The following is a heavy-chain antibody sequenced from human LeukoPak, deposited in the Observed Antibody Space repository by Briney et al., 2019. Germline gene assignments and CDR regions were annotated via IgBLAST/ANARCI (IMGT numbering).Heavy chain of an antibody. V-gene: IGHV4-34*01. Sequence: SETPSLICAVYGGSFSGYYWSWIRQPPGKGLEWIGEINHSGSTYYNPSLKSRVTISVDTSKNQFSLKLSSVTAADTAVYYCARGKLLRAFDIWGQGTMVTVSS. CDR2: INHSGST. CDR1: GGSFSGYY. J-gene: IGHJ3*02. D-gene: IGHD2-15*01. CDR3: ARGKLLRAFDI.